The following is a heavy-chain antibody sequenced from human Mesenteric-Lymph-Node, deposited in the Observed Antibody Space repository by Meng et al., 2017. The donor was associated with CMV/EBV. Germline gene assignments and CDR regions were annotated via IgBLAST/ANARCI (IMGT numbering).Heavy chain of an antibody. J-gene: IGHJ4*02. D-gene: IGHD7-27*01. V-gene: IGHV3-33*01. CDR3: ARSYSWGFDY. CDR2: IGYDGSNK. CDR1: GFTFSSYG. Sequence: GESLKISCAASGFTFSSYGVHWVRQAPGKGLEWVAVIGYDGSNKYYADSVKGRFTISRDNAKNTLYLQMNSLRAEDTAVYYCARSYSWGFDYWGQGTLVTVSS.